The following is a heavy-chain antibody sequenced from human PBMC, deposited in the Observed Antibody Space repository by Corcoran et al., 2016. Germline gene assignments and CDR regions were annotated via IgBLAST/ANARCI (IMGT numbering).Heavy chain of an antibody. V-gene: IGHV4-59*01. Sequence: QVQLQESGPGLVKPSETLSLTCTVSGGSISSYYWSWIRQPPGKGLEWIGYIYYSRSTNYNPSLTSRGTISVDTSKNQFSLKLSSLTAADTAVYDCARECIGEQPGMDVWGQGTTVTVCS. D-gene: IGHD3-10*01. CDR1: GGSISSYY. CDR2: IYYSRST. CDR3: ARECIGEQPGMDV. J-gene: IGHJ6*02.